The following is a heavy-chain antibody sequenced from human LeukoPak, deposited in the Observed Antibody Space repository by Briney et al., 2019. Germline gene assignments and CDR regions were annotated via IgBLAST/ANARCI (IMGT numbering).Heavy chain of an antibody. Sequence: GGSLRLSCEASGFSFNKAWMSWVRQAPGKGPEWVSRINPDGSVTAYADSVKGRFTISRDNAKNTFYLQMNSLRAEDTAVYYCKTLVPAGWGQGTLVTVSS. CDR3: KTLVPAG. J-gene: IGHJ4*02. D-gene: IGHD2-2*01. CDR2: INPDGSVT. V-gene: IGHV3-74*01. CDR1: GFSFNKAW.